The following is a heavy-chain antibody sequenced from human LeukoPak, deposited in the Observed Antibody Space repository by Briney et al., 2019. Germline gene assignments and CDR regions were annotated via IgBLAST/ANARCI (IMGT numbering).Heavy chain of an antibody. Sequence: SETLSLTCAVYGGSFSGYYWSWIRQPPGKGLEWIGEINHSGSTNYNPSLKSQVTISVDTSKNQFSLKLSSVTAADTAVYYCARRSSELVVVAATPDWFDPWGQGTLVTVSS. CDR2: INHSGST. CDR3: ARRSSELVVVAATPDWFDP. V-gene: IGHV4-34*01. D-gene: IGHD2-15*01. CDR1: GGSFSGYY. J-gene: IGHJ5*02.